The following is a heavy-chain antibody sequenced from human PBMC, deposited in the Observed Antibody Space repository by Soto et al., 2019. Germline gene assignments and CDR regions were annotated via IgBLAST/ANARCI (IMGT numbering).Heavy chain of an antibody. D-gene: IGHD2-21*02. Sequence: ASVKVSCKASGYTFTRYYMHWVRQAPGQGLEWMGWINPNSGGTNYAQKFQGWVTMTRDTSISTAYLELSRLRSDDTAVYYCARSRGGGDCYSGFDYWGQGTLVTVSS. J-gene: IGHJ4*02. CDR3: ARSRGGGDCYSGFDY. CDR2: INPNSGGT. V-gene: IGHV1-2*04. CDR1: GYTFTRYY.